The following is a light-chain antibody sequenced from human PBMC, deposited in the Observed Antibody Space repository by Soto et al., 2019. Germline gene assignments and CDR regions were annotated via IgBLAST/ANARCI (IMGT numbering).Light chain of an antibody. V-gene: IGKV1-6*01. CDR3: LQDSNYPLT. CDR2: AAS. J-gene: IGKJ4*01. CDR1: QGLGND. Sequence: AIQMTQSPSSLSASVGDRVTITCRASQGLGNDLGWYQQKPGKAPKLLIYAASTLQSGVPSRFSGSGSGTDVTLTISSLRPEDCATYYCLQDSNYPLTFGGGTKVEIK.